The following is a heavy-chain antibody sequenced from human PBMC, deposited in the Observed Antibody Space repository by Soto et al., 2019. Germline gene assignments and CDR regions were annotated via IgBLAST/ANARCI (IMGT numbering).Heavy chain of an antibody. J-gene: IGHJ4*02. D-gene: IGHD7-27*01. CDR2: IWYDGSNK. V-gene: IGHV3-33*01. Sequence: GGSLRLSCAASGFTFSSYGMHWVRQAPGKGLEWVAVIWYDGSNKYYADSVKGRFTISRDNSKNTLYLQMNSLRAEDTAVYYCARDHHHTRGDPLGYFDYWGQGTLVTVSS. CDR3: ARDHHHTRGDPLGYFDY. CDR1: GFTFSSYG.